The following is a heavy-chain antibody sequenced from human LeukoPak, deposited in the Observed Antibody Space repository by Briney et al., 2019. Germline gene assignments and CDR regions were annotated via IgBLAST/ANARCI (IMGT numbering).Heavy chain of an antibody. J-gene: IGHJ4*02. CDR1: GFSFSTYG. V-gene: IGHV3-33*01. Sequence: PGGSLRLSCAASGFSFSTYGMHWVRQAPGKGLEWVAIVWFDGSKEYYADSVKDRFTISRDNSKNTRYLQMSSLRAEDTAVYYCARDRGDYYYLDYWGQGTLVTVSS. D-gene: IGHD3-3*01. CDR2: VWFDGSKE. CDR3: ARDRGDYYYLDY.